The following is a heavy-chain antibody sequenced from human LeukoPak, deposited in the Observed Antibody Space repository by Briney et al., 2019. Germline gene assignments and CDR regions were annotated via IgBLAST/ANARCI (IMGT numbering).Heavy chain of an antibody. Sequence: GASVNVSCTASGGTFSSDAISWVRQAPGQGLEWMGGIIPIFGTANYAQKFQGRVTITADESTSTAYMELSSLRSEDTAVYYCAIIVDTALCGMDVWGQGTTVTVS. V-gene: IGHV1-69*01. CDR2: IIPIFGTA. D-gene: IGHD5-18*01. CDR1: GGTFSSDA. CDR3: AIIVDTALCGMDV. J-gene: IGHJ6*02.